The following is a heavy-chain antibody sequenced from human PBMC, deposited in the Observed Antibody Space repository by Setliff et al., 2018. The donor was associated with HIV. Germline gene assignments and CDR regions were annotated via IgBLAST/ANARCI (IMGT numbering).Heavy chain of an antibody. CDR2: IGPDGGDT. CDR1: GFAFSSYA. V-gene: IGHV3-74*01. J-gene: IGHJ4*02. CDR3: AANIMGLNPVDY. Sequence: PGGSLRLSCAASGFAFSSYAMHWVRQAPGKGLVWVSRIGPDGGDTNYADFVKGRFTISRDNAKNTLYLQMNSLRTEDTAVYYCAANIMGLNPVDYWGQGTLVTVSS. D-gene: IGHD5-12*01.